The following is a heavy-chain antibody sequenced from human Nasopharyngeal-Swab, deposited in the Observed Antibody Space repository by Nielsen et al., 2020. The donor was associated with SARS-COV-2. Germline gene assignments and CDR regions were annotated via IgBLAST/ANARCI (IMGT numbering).Heavy chain of an antibody. CDR2: IWYDGSNK. V-gene: IGHV3-33*01. D-gene: IGHD5-12*01. Sequence: GGSLRLSCAAPGFTFSSYGMHWVRRAPGKGLEWVAVIWYDGSNKYYADSVKGRFTISRDNSKNTLYLQMNSLRAEDTAVYYCARDRHGWLRFWFDPWGQGTLVTVSS. J-gene: IGHJ5*02. CDR3: ARDRHGWLRFWFDP. CDR1: GFTFSSYG.